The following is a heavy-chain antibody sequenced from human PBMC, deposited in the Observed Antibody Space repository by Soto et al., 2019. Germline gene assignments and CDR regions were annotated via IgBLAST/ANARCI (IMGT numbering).Heavy chain of an antibody. D-gene: IGHD3-10*01. J-gene: IGHJ5*01. CDR1: GFTFSTYT. CDR2: ISSGSSYI. CDR3: ARDILSGGAYPDS. Sequence: GGSLRLSCAASGFTFSTYTMNWVRQAPGKGLEWISSISSGSSYIYYAASVKGRFTISRDNAKNSLFLQMNSLRADGTAVYYCARDILSGGAYPDSWGQGTKVTVSS. V-gene: IGHV3-21*01.